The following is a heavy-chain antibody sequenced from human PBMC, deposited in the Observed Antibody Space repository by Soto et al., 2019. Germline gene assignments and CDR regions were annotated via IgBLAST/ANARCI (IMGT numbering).Heavy chain of an antibody. CDR2: IYYSGST. V-gene: IGHV4-39*01. CDR1: GDSISSRSYY. Sequence: SETLSLTCTVTGDSISSRSYYWGWIRQPPGKGLEWIGSIYYSGSTYNNPSLRSRVSMSIDTSKDQFSLKLKSVTAADTALYLCARQRTSVVTQAYFDVWGTGSLVTVSS. J-gene: IGHJ4*02. CDR3: ARQRTSVVTQAYFDV. D-gene: IGHD2-21*02.